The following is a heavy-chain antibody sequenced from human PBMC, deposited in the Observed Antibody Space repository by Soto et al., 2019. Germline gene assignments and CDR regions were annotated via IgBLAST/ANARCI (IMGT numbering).Heavy chain of an antibody. J-gene: IGHJ6*03. CDR1: GVTFSSYW. V-gene: IGHV3-7*01. D-gene: IGHD3-3*01. Sequence: GSLRLSCAASGVTFSSYWMSWVRQAPGKGMKRMANIKQDGSEKYNVDSVKDRFTISRDNAKNSLYLKMNSLRAEDTAVYYCAIVGKRFLEWAYYYYYYMDVWGKGTTVTVSS. CDR3: AIVGKRFLEWAYYYYYYMDV. CDR2: IKQDGSEK.